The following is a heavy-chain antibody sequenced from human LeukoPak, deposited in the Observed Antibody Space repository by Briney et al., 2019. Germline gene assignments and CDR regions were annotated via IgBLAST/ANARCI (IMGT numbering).Heavy chain of an antibody. J-gene: IGHJ3*02. CDR2: IYPGDSDT. D-gene: IGHD3-22*01. Sequence: GESLKISCKGSGYSFTSYWIGWVRQMPGKGLEWMGIIYPGDSDTRYSPSFQGQVTISADKSISTAYLRWSSLKASDTAMYYCARRRRYDSSGYYYPDAFDIWGQGTMVTVSS. V-gene: IGHV5-51*01. CDR1: GYSFTSYW. CDR3: ARRRRYDSSGYYYPDAFDI.